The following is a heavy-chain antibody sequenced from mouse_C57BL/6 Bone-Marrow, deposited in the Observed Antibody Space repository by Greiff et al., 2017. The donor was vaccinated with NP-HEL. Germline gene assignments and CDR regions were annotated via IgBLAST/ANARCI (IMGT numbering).Heavy chain of an antibody. CDR1: GFTFTDYY. D-gene: IGHD2-4*01. CDR3: ARWGDYDGNYFDY. CDR2: IRNKANGYTT. J-gene: IGHJ2*01. Sequence: EVQRVESGGGLVQPGGSLSLSCAASGFTFTDYYMSWVRQPPGKALEWLGFIRNKANGYTTEYSASVKGRFTISRDNSQSILYLQMNALRAEDSATYYCARWGDYDGNYFDYWGQGTTLTVSS. V-gene: IGHV7-3*01.